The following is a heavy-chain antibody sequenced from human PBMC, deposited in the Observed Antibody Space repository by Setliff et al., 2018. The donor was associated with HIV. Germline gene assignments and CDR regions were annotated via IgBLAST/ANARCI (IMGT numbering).Heavy chain of an antibody. Sequence: SETLSLTCTVSGGSINNDIYFWSWIRQYPGKGLEWIGYIYYGGSTYDNPALSSRITISVDKSKNQFSLKRNSVTATDTALYYCARAKFYYDSSGFFPLPAAFDFWGQGTMVTVSS. CDR2: IYYGGST. V-gene: IGHV4-30-4*08. J-gene: IGHJ3*01. CDR3: ARAKFYYDSSGFFPLPAAFDF. D-gene: IGHD3-22*01. CDR1: GGSINNDIYF.